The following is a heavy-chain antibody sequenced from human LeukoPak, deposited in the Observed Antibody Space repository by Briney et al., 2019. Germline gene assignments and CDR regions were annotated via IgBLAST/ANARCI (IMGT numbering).Heavy chain of an antibody. CDR3: ASADRYSSSWGWFDP. CDR2: INHSGST. V-gene: IGHV4-34*01. J-gene: IGHJ5*02. CDR1: GGSFSGYY. D-gene: IGHD6-13*01. Sequence: SETLSLTCAVYGGSFSGYYWSWIRQPPGKRLEWIGEINHSGSTNYNPSLKSRVTISVDTSKNQFSLKLSSVTAADTAVYYCASADRYSSSWGWFDPWGQGTLVTVSS.